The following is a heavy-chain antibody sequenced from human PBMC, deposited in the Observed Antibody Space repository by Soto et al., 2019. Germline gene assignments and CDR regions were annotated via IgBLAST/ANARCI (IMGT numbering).Heavy chain of an antibody. CDR1: GFTFSDYW. D-gene: IGHD3-16*01. CDR3: ARGGTRAHEF. V-gene: IGHV3-74*01. CDR2: INSDGSTT. J-gene: IGHJ4*02. Sequence: EVQLVESGGGVVQPGESLRRSCAASGFTFSDYWMHWVRQAPGKGLVWVSRINSDGSTTTYADSVKGRFTISRDNAKNTVYLQMNSLRAEDAAVYYCARGGTRAHEFWGQGALVTVSS.